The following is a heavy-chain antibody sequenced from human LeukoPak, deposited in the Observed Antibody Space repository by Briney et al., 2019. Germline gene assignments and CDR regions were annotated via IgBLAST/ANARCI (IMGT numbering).Heavy chain of an antibody. Sequence: SETLSLTCTVSGGSISSYYWSWIRQPPGKGLEWIGYIYYSGSTNYNPSLKSRVTISVDTSKNQFSLKLSSVTAADTAVYYCARDSLYCSGGSCYKYFDYWGQGTLVTVSS. CDR2: IYYSGST. D-gene: IGHD2-15*01. V-gene: IGHV4-59*01. CDR3: ARDSLYCSGGSCYKYFDY. J-gene: IGHJ4*02. CDR1: GGSISSYY.